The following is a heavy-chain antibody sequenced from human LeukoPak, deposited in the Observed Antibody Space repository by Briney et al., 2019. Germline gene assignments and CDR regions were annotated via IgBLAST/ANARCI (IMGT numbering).Heavy chain of an antibody. D-gene: IGHD3-16*02. CDR1: GFTVSSNY. CDR2: IYSGGST. V-gene: IGHV3-53*01. CDR3: AKGEKTRPFGGVIDY. Sequence: GGSLRLSCAASGFTVSSNYMSWVRQAPGKGLEWVSVIYSGGSTYYADSVKGRLTVSRDNSKNTLYLQMNSLRAEDTAVYYCAKGEKTRPFGGVIDYWGQGTLVTVSS. J-gene: IGHJ4*02.